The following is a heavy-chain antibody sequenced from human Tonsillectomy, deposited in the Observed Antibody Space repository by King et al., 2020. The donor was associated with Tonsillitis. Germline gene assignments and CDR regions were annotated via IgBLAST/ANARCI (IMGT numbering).Heavy chain of an antibody. V-gene: IGHV3-21*01. J-gene: IGHJ3*02. D-gene: IGHD3-22*01. CDR3: AKDKGTDYYDSGRGAFDI. CDR2: VSSSKT. Sequence: VQLVESGGGLVKPGGSLRLSCAASGFTFSHYDMNWVRQIPGKGLEWVSSVSSSKTYYSDSVKGRFTVSRDNAKSSLYLKMNSLRAEDTAVYYCAKDKGTDYYDSGRGAFDIWGQGTRVIVYS. CDR1: GFTFSHYD.